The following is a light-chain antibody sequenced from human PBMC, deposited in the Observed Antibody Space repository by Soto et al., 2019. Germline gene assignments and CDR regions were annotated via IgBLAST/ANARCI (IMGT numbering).Light chain of an antibody. CDR1: QSVSSN. J-gene: IGKJ1*01. Sequence: EIVMTQSPATLSVSPGERATLSCRASQSVSSNLAWYQQKPGQAPRLLIYGASTRATGIPARFSGSGSGTEFTLTISSLQYEDFEVYYCQQHNNWQRTLGQAPKVDFK. V-gene: IGKV3-15*01. CDR2: GAS. CDR3: QQHNNWQRT.